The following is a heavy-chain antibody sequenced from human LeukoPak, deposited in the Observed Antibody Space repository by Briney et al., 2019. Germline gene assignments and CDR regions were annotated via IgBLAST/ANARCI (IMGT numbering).Heavy chain of an antibody. CDR3: ARLASNSWPLYYYYGMDV. D-gene: IGHD6-13*01. Sequence: ASVKVSCKAPGYTFTSYDINWVRQATGQGLEWMGWMNPNNGNTGYAQKFQGRVTMTRSTSISTAYMELSSLRSEDTAVYYCARLASNSWPLYYYYGMDVWGQGTTVTVSS. CDR2: MNPNNGNT. J-gene: IGHJ6*02. CDR1: GYTFTSYD. V-gene: IGHV1-8*01.